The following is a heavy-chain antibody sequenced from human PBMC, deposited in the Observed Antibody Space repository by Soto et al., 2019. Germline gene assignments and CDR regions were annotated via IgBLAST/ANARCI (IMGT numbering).Heavy chain of an antibody. J-gene: IGHJ4*02. CDR1: GFTFSSYA. CDR2: ISSNGGST. Sequence: GGSLRLSCAASGFTFSSYAMHWVRQAPGKGLEYVSAISSNGGSTYYADSVKGRFTVSRDNSKNTLYLQMGSLRAEDIAVYYCASLGPVGAAIDYWGQGTMVTV. CDR3: ASLGPVGAAIDY. D-gene: IGHD1-26*01. V-gene: IGHV3-64*02.